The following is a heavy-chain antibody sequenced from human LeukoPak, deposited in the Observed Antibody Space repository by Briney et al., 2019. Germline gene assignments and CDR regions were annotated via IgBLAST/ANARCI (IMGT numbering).Heavy chain of an antibody. CDR3: VGRAARFFDY. V-gene: IGHV4-59*01. CDR1: GGSISSYY. Sequence: SETLSLTCTVSGGSISSYYWSWIRQPPGEGLQWIGYIFYSGSSNYNASLRSRVAISVDTSKNQFSLKLTSVTAADTAVYYCVGRAARFFDYWGQGTLVTVSS. J-gene: IGHJ4*02. CDR2: IFYSGSS. D-gene: IGHD3-10*01.